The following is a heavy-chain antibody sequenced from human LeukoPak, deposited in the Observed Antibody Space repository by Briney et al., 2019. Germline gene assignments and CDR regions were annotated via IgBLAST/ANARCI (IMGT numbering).Heavy chain of an antibody. CDR3: AKVQHPVLWYFDY. J-gene: IGHJ4*02. Sequence: GGSLRLSCAASGFNFSSYSMNWVRQAPGKGLEWVSAISGSGGSTYYADSVKGRFTISRDNSKNTLYLQMNSLRAEDTAVYYCAKVQHPVLWYFDYWGQGTLVTVSS. D-gene: IGHD2-21*01. CDR1: GFNFSSYS. CDR2: ISGSGGST. V-gene: IGHV3-23*01.